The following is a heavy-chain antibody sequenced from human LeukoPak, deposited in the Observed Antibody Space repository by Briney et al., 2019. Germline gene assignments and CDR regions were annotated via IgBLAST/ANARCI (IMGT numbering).Heavy chain of an antibody. Sequence: PGRSLRLSCAASGFTFSSYAMNWVRQAPGKGLEWVSSISGGSNNINYAGSVKGRFTTSRDNSQNTLYLQMNSLRADDTAVYYCAKDQGAAIFGMIIPDWYFDLWGRGTLVTVSS. CDR3: AKDQGAAIFGMIIPDWYFDL. J-gene: IGHJ2*01. CDR2: ISGGSNNI. D-gene: IGHD3-3*01. CDR1: GFTFSSYA. V-gene: IGHV3-23*01.